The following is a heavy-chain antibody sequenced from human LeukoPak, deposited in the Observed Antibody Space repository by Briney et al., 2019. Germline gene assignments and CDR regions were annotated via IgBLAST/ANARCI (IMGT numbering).Heavy chain of an antibody. CDR2: IYITGST. CDR1: GGSIINYC. V-gene: IGHV4-4*07. J-gene: IGHJ6*03. CDR3: ARLKYYDSTGYSPGYYMDV. Sequence: SETLSLTCTVSGGSIINYCWSWIRQSAGRGLEWVGRIYITGSTNYNPSLQSRLSMSVDTSKNQFSLRLTSVSAADTAVYYCARLKYYDSTGYSPGYYMDVWGKGITVTVSS. D-gene: IGHD3-22*01.